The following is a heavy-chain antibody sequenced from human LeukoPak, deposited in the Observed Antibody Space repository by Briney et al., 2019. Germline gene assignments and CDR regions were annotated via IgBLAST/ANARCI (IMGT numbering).Heavy chain of an antibody. D-gene: IGHD6-19*01. J-gene: IGHJ6*02. CDR2: IYSGGST. CDR3: ARDKKAVAGTYYYGMDV. CDR1: GFTVRSNS. V-gene: IGHV3-66*01. Sequence: GGSLRLSCAASGFTVRSNSMSWVRQAPGKGLEWVSVIYSGGSTYYSDSVNGRFTISRDNSKNTLYLQMNSLRAEDTAVYYCARDKKAVAGTYYYGMDVWGQGTTVTVSS.